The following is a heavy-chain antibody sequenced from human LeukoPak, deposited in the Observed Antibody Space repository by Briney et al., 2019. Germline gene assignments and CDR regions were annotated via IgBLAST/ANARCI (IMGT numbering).Heavy chain of an antibody. V-gene: IGHV4-30-4*01. CDR1: GGSISSGDYY. CDR2: IYYSGST. Sequence: PSETLSLTCTVSGGSISSGDYYWSWIRQPPGKGLEWIGYIYYSGSTYYNPSLKSRVTISVDTSKNQFSLKLSSVTAADTAVYYCASAVTGYSSSWYYSDYWGQGTLVTVSS. D-gene: IGHD6-13*01. J-gene: IGHJ4*02. CDR3: ASAVTGYSSSWYYSDY.